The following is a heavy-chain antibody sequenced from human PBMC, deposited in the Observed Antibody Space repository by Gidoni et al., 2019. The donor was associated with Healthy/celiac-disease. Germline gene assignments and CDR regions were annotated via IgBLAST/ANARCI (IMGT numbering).Heavy chain of an antibody. V-gene: IGHV1-2*04. Sequence: QVQLVQSGAEVKKPGASVKVSCKASGYTFTGYYMHWVRQATGQGLEWMVGINPNSGGTNYAQKFPGWVTMTRDTSISTAYMELSRLRSDDTAVYYCARAGLGFWSGYPDYWCQGTLVTVSS. CDR3: ARAGLGFWSGYPDY. D-gene: IGHD3-3*01. J-gene: IGHJ4*02. CDR2: INPNSGGT. CDR1: GYTFTGYY.